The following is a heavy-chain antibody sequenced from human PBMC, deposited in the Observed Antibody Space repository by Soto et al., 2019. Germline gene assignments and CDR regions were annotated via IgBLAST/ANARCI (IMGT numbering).Heavy chain of an antibody. CDR2: ISSGSSTI. CDR1: GFRFNDYY. Sequence: GGSLRLSCAAAGFRFNDYYMTWIRQAPGKGLEWVSYISSGSSTIYYAHSVKGRSTISRDNAKNSLYLQMNSLRAEDTAVYYCATSSGALAASFPYYFDYWGQGTRVTAPQ. D-gene: IGHD6-25*01. V-gene: IGHV3-11*01. J-gene: IGHJ4*02. CDR3: ATSSGALAASFPYYFDY.